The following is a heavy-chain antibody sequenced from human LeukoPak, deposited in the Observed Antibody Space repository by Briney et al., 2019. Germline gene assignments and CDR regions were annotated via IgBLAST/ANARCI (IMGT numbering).Heavy chain of an antibody. CDR1: GYTFTDYY. CDR3: ARARYLDYFYCYMDV. CDR2: INPNSGGT. D-gene: IGHD1-1*01. Sequence: ASVKVSCKASGYTFTDYYMHWVRQAPGQGLEWMGWINPNSGGTNYAQKFQGRVTMTRDTSISTAYMELSRLRSDDTAMYYCARARYLDYFYCYMDVWGKGTTVTV. J-gene: IGHJ6*03. V-gene: IGHV1-2*02.